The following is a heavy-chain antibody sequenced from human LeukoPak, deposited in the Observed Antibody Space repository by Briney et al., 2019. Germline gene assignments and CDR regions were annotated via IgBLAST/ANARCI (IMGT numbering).Heavy chain of an antibody. CDR2: INHSGST. CDR3: ARGRGSSSWFYY. J-gene: IGHJ4*02. D-gene: IGHD6-13*01. CDR1: GGSFSGYY. V-gene: IGHV4-34*01. Sequence: SETLSLTCAVYGGSFSGYYWSWIRQPPGKGLEWIGEINHSGSTNYNPSLKSRVTISVDTSKNQFPLKLSSVTAADTAVYYCARGRGSSSWFYYWGQGTLVTVSS.